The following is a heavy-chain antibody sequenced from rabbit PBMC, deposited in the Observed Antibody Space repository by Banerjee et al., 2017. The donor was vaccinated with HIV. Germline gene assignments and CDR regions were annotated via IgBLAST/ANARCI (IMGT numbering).Heavy chain of an antibody. Sequence: QEQLVESGGDLVKPGASLTPTCKASGLDFSSSYWICWVRQAPGKGLEWIACIDGGVYGNAYYASWAKGRFTISKTSSTTVTLQMTSLTAADTATYFCARGLTLVDLWGQGTLVTVS. CDR3: ARGLTLVDL. J-gene: IGHJ6*01. CDR2: IDGGVYGNA. CDR1: GLDFSSSYW. D-gene: IGHD6-1*01. V-gene: IGHV1S45*01.